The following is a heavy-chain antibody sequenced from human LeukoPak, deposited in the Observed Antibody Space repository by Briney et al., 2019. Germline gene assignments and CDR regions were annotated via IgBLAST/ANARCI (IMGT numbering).Heavy chain of an antibody. V-gene: IGHV1-2*02. Sequence: ASVKVSCKASGYTFTGYYMHWVRQAPGQGLEWMGWINPNSGGTNYAQKFQGRVTMTRDTSISTAYMELSRLRSDDTAVYYCARVPQGYYGSGSYDYWGQGTLVTVSS. CDR2: INPNSGGT. CDR1: GYTFTGYY. D-gene: IGHD3-10*01. J-gene: IGHJ4*02. CDR3: ARVPQGYYGSGSYDY.